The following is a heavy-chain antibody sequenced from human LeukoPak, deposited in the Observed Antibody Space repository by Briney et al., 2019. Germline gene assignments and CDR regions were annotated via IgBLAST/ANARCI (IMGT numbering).Heavy chain of an antibody. CDR1: GFTFSSYS. CDR2: ISSSSSYI. V-gene: IGHV3-21*01. CDR3: ASRGGPASYADH. D-gene: IGHD3-16*01. J-gene: IGHJ5*02. Sequence: GGSLRLSCAASGFTFSSYSMNWVRQAPGKGLEWVSSISSSSSYIYYADSVKGRFTISRDNAKNSLYLQMNSLRAEDTAVYYCASRGGPASYADHWGQGTLVTVSS.